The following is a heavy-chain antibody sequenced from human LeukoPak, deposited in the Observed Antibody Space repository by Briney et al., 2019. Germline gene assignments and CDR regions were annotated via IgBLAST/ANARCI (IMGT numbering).Heavy chain of an antibody. V-gene: IGHV3-48*04. CDR3: ARMNYVSSGWGAPFDY. Sequence: GGSLRLSCAASGFTFSTYSMNWVRQAPGKGLEWLSYIRSSGTTTYYADSVKGRFTISRDNAKNSLYLQMNSLRAEDTAVYYCARMNYVSSGWGAPFDYWGQGTLVTVSS. J-gene: IGHJ4*02. CDR1: GFTFSTYS. D-gene: IGHD1-7*01. CDR2: IRSSGTTT.